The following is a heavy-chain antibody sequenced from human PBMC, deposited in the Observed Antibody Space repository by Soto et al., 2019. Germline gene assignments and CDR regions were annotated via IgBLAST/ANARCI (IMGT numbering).Heavy chain of an antibody. D-gene: IGHD2-15*01. V-gene: IGHV4-34*01. CDR2: INHSGST. J-gene: IGHJ4*02. CDR3: ASQGYWRNFVY. CDR1: GGSFSGYY. Sequence: PSETLSLTCAVYGGSFSGYYWSWIRQPPGKGLEWIGEINHSGSTNYNPSLKSRVTISVDTSKNQFSLKLSSVTAADTAVYYCASQGYWRNFVYWVQGTLVTVSS.